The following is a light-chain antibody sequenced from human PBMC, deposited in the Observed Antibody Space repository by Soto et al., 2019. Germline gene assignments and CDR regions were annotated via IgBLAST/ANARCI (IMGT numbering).Light chain of an antibody. CDR3: ETWESSLSAVV. Sequence: QSALTQPPSVSAAPGQKVTISCSGSSSNIGNNYVSWYQQLPGTAPKLLIYDNNKRPSVIPDRFSGSKSGTSASLGITGLQTGDEADYYCETWESSLSAVVFGGGTKLTVL. J-gene: IGLJ3*02. CDR1: SSNIGNNY. CDR2: DNN. V-gene: IGLV1-51*01.